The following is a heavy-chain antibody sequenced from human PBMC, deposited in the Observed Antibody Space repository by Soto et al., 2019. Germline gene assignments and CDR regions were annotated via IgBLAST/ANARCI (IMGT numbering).Heavy chain of an antibody. V-gene: IGHV4-4*08. J-gene: IGHJ6*02. CDR2: IYSSGST. CDR3: AKDATEFSPILTGYGFPFYYYYGMDV. D-gene: IGHD3-9*01. CDR1: GGSISNSY. Sequence: SETLSLTCTVSGGSISNSYWSWIRQSPEKGLEWIGYIYSSGSTNYNPSLNSRVTISVDTSKNQFSLKLSSLSAADTAVYYCAKDATEFSPILTGYGFPFYYYYGMDVWGQGTRVTVS.